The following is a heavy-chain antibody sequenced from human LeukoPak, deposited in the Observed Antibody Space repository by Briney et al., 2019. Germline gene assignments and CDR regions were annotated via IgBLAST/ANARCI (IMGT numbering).Heavy chain of an antibody. CDR3: AKAASGNWNDVSDY. D-gene: IGHD1-20*01. CDR2: ISSSSYI. V-gene: IGHV3-21*04. J-gene: IGHJ4*02. CDR1: GFTFSSHS. Sequence: GGSLRLSCAASGFTFSSHSMNWVRQAPGKGLEWVSSISSSSYIYYADSVKGRFTVSRDNAKNSLYLQMNSLRAEDTAVYYCAKAASGNWNDVSDYWGQGTLVTVSS.